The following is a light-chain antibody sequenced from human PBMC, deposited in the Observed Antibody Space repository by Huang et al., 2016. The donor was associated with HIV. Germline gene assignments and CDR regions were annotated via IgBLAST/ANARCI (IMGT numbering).Light chain of an antibody. CDR1: QGIGNS. J-gene: IGKJ2*01. Sequence: ERVLTQSPGTLSGSPGERATLSCRTSQGIGNSLAWYQLKPGQAPRLLIYEPFIRASDIPARFSGGGSEIDFTLTISGLQSEDSAVYYCQQYHEWPRTFGQGTKVEIK. CDR3: QQYHEWPRT. CDR2: EPF. V-gene: IGKV3-15*01.